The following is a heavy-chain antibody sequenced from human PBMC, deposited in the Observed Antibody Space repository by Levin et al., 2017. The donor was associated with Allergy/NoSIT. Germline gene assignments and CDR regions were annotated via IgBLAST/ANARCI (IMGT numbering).Heavy chain of an antibody. Sequence: GGSLRLSCAASGFTFSSYEMNWVRQAPGKGLEWVSYISSSGSTIYYADSVKGRFTISRDNAKNSLYLQMNSLRAEDTAVYYCAREKTYYDFWSGYLKYYYYGMDVWGQGTTVTVSS. V-gene: IGHV3-48*03. CDR2: ISSSGSTI. J-gene: IGHJ6*02. CDR1: GFTFSSYE. CDR3: AREKTYYDFWSGYLKYYYYGMDV. D-gene: IGHD3-3*01.